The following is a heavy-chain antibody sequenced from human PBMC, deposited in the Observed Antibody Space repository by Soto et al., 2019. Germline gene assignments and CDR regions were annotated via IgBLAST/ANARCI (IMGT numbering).Heavy chain of an antibody. CDR2: SYYSAST. CDR3: ARRHGPFDF. J-gene: IGHJ4*02. Sequence: PSXTLSLTFTVSGGSISSYYWSWIRQPPGKVLAGIGYSYYSASTSYNPSLKSRVTISVDTSKNQFSPKLSSVTAADTAVYYCARRHGPFDFWGQGTLVTVSS. V-gene: IGHV4-59*01. CDR1: GGSISSYY.